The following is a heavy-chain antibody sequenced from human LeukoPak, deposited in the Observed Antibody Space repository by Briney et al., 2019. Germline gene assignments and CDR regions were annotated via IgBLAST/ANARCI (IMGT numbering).Heavy chain of an antibody. V-gene: IGHV5-51*01. Sequence: GESLKISCKASGYSFSSDWIAWVRQMPGKGLEWMGIIFPIDSETTYSPSFQGQVTISADRSISTAYLQWSSLKASDTAMYYCTRGCSGGSCSRDAMDVWGQGTMVTVSS. J-gene: IGHJ6*02. CDR1: GYSFSSDW. CDR2: IFPIDSET. CDR3: TRGCSGGSCSRDAMDV. D-gene: IGHD2-15*01.